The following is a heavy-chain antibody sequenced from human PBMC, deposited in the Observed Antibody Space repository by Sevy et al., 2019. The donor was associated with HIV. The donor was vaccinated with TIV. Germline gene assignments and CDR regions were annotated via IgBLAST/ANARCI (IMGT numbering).Heavy chain of an antibody. CDR2: IKSDGSGT. CDR3: ARCPMAASATGVDH. V-gene: IGHV3-74*01. D-gene: IGHD6-13*01. Sequence: GGSLRLSCATSGFTFTNYWMHWVRQAPGKELEWVSRIKSDGSGTSYADSVKGRFIISRDNAKNTLYLQMNSLRDEDTAVYYCARCPMAASATGVDHWGQGTLVTVSS. J-gene: IGHJ4*02. CDR1: GFTFTNYW.